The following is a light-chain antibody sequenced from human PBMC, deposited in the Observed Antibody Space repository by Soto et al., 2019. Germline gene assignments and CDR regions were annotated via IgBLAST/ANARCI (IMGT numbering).Light chain of an antibody. CDR1: QSVSSSY. Sequence: ELVLTHSPGTLSLSPGERATLSCRASQSVSSSYLAWYQQKPGQAPRLLIYGASSRATGIPDRFSGSGSGTDFTLTISRLEPEFFAVYYCQLNGSSPTGTFVKVNNVDIK. V-gene: IGKV3-20*01. CDR2: GAS. J-gene: IGKJ1*01. CDR3: QLNGSSPTGT.